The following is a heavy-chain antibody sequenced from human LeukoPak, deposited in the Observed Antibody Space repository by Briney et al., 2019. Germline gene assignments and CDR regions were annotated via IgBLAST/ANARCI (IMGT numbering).Heavy chain of an antibody. CDR2: INYSGPT. CDR1: GVSITNTYYY. V-gene: IGHV4-39*07. J-gene: IGHJ4*02. CDR3: ARDLLGYDSSPYYFDC. D-gene: IGHD3-22*01. Sequence: SETLSLTSTVSGVSITNTYYYWAWVRQSPEKGLEWIGGINYSGPTYYNTPLRSRVTISLDTAKTQFSLKLTSVTAADTAVYYCARDLLGYDSSPYYFDCWGQGTLVTVSS.